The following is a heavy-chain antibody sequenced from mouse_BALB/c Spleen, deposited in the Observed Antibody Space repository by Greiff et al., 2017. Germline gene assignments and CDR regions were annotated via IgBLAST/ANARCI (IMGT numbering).Heavy chain of an antibody. Sequence: EVHLVESGGGLVKPGGSLKLSCAASGFTFSSYAMSWVRQSPEKRLEWVAEISSGGSYTYYPDTVTGRFTISRDNAKNTLYLEMSSLRSEDTAMYYCARKWDYDGGFAYWGQGTLVTVSA. CDR2: ISSGGSYT. D-gene: IGHD2-4*01. V-gene: IGHV5-9-4*01. J-gene: IGHJ3*01. CDR3: ARKWDYDGGFAY. CDR1: GFTFSSYA.